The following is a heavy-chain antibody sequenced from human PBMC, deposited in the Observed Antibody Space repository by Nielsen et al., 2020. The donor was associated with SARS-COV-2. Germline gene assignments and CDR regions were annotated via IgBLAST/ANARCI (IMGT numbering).Heavy chain of an antibody. CDR3: ARGRTYYYDSSGYWAPWDY. V-gene: IGHV1-46*01. D-gene: IGHD3-22*01. J-gene: IGHJ4*02. Sequence: WVRQAPGQGLEWMGIINPSGGSTSYAQKFQGRVTMTTDTSTSTAYMELRSLRSDDTAVYYCARGRTYYYDSSGYWAPWDYWGQGTLVTVSS. CDR2: INPSGGST.